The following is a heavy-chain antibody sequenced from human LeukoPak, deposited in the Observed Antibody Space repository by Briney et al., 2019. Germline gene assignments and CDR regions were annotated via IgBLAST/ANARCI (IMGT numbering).Heavy chain of an antibody. V-gene: IGHV4-38-2*02. CDR1: RYAISSGYY. D-gene: IGHD4-17*01. J-gene: IGHJ6*03. CDR2: VHHSGST. CDR3: ARDRSGDFYHYYYYIDV. Sequence: SETLSLTCTVARYAISSGYYWGWIRQFPGKGLEWIGSVHHSGSTYYNPSLKSRVTISVDMSKNQYSLKLTSVTAADTAVYYCARDRSGDFYHYYYYIDVWGKGTAVTVSS.